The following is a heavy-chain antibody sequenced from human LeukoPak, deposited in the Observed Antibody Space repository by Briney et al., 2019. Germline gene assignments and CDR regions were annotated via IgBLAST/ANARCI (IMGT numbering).Heavy chain of an antibody. CDR3: AKDLRGYDMDFDY. CDR2: ISGSGIST. V-gene: IGHV3-23*01. Sequence: PGGSLRLSCAASGFTFSSYSMNWVRQAPGKGLEWVSSISGSGISTYYADSLKGRFTISRDNFKNTLFLQLNSLRAEDTAVYYCAKDLRGYDMDFDYWGQGTLVTVSS. J-gene: IGHJ4*02. D-gene: IGHD5-12*01. CDR1: GFTFSSYS.